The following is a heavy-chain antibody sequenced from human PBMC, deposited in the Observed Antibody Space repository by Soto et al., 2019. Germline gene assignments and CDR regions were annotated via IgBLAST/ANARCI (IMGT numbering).Heavy chain of an antibody. J-gene: IGHJ6*02. CDR3: ATDHQWPGDYYYGMDV. D-gene: IGHD6-19*01. Sequence: ASVKVSCKVSGYTLIGLSMHWVRQAPGKGLEWMARFDPESGEAIYAQKFQGRVTMTEDTSTDTAYMELSSLRSEDTAVYYCATDHQWPGDYYYGMDVWGPGITVTVSS. CDR1: GYTLIGLS. V-gene: IGHV1-24*01. CDR2: FDPESGEA.